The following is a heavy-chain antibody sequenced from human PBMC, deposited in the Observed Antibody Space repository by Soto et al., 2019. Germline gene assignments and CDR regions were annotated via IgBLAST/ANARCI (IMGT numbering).Heavy chain of an antibody. CDR1: GGSISSYY. D-gene: IGHD5-18*01. CDR3: ARRYGYSFDY. V-gene: IGHV4-59*08. J-gene: IGHJ4*02. Sequence: QVQLQESGPGLVKPSETLSLTCTVSGGSISSYYWSWIRQPPGKGLEWIGYIYYSGSTNYNPSLKXRVTISVDTSTNQLSLKLSSVTAADPAVYYCARRYGYSFDYWGQGTLVTVSS. CDR2: IYYSGST.